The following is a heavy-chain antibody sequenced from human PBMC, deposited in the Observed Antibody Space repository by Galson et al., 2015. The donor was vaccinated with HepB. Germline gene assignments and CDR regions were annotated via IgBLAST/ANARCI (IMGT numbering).Heavy chain of an antibody. CDR3: AREGISSGWYIDY. J-gene: IGHJ4*02. D-gene: IGHD6-19*01. Sequence: SLRLSCAASGFTFSSCNMNWVRQAPGKGLEWVSYISSGSGTIYYADSVKGRFTISRDNAKNSLYLQMNSLRDEDTAVYYCAREGISSGWYIDYWGQGTLVTVSS. CDR2: ISSGSGTI. V-gene: IGHV3-48*02. CDR1: GFTFSSCN.